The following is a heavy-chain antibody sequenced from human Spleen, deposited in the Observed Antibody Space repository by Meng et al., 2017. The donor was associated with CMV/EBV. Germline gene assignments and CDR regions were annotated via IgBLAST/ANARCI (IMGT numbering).Heavy chain of an antibody. CDR2: INWNGGST. V-gene: IGHV3-20*04. J-gene: IGHJ3*01. D-gene: IGHD1-1*01. CDR3: ARDRRASIEKLDLHDGFDF. CDR1: GFTFDDYG. Sequence: GGSLRLSCTASGFTFDDYGMNWVRQVPGKGLEWVSGINWNGGSTGYADSVKGRFTISRDNAKNSLYLQMSSLRAADTALFYCARDRRASIEKLDLHDGFDFWGQGTMVTVSS.